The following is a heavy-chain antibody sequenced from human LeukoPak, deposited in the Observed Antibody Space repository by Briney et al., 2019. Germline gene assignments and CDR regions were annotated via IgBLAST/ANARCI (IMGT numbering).Heavy chain of an antibody. CDR1: GGSFSGYY. Sequence: SETLSLTCAVYGGSFSGYYWSWIRQPPGKGLEWIGEINHSGSTNYNPSLKSRVTISVDTSKNQFSLKLSSVTAADTAVYYCARGRYSSGPWGQGTLVTVSS. D-gene: IGHD6-19*01. CDR2: INHSGST. J-gene: IGHJ5*02. V-gene: IGHV4-34*01. CDR3: ARGRYSSGP.